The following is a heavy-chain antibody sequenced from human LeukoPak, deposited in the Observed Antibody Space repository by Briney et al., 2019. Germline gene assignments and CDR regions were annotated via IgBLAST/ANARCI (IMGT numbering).Heavy chain of an antibody. CDR1: GFTFRSHW. CDR3: ARHSSGWYYFDY. D-gene: IGHD6-19*01. CDR2: INSGGST. J-gene: IGHJ4*02. Sequence: GGSLRLSCAASGFTFRSHWMSWVRQAPGKGLEWVSVINSGGSTYYTDSVKGRFTISRDNSKNTLYLQMNSLRAEDTAVYYCARHSSGWYYFDYWGQGTLVTVSS. V-gene: IGHV3-66*04.